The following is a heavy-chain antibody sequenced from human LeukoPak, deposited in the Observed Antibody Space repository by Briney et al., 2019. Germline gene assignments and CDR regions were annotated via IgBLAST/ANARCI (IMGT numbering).Heavy chain of an antibody. Sequence: SETLSLTCTVSGGSISSSSYYWGWIRQPPGKGLEWIGSIYYSGSTYYNPSLKSRVTISVDTSKNQFSLKLSSVTAADTAVYYCARGIRMVRGPIDYWGQGTLVTVSS. CDR3: ARGIRMVRGPIDY. CDR1: GGSISSSSYY. CDR2: IYYSGST. D-gene: IGHD3-10*01. V-gene: IGHV4-39*01. J-gene: IGHJ4*02.